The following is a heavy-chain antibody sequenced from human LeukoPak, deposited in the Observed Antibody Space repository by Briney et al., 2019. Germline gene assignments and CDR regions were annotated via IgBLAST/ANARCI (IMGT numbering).Heavy chain of an antibody. V-gene: IGHV3-23*01. CDR3: AKETLSSRPIATVDW. J-gene: IGHJ4*02. CDR1: GFIFSSYA. CDR2: ISGSGDKT. Sequence: EPGGSLRLSCAASGFIFSSYAMSWVRQAPGKGLEWVSAISGSGDKTYYADSVKGRFTISRDNSKNTLYLQMSGLRVEDTAVYYCAKETLSSRPIATVDWWGQGTLVTVPS. D-gene: IGHD6-19*01.